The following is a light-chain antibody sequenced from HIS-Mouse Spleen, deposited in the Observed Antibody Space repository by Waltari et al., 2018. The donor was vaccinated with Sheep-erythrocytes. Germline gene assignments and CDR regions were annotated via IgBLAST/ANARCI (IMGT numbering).Light chain of an antibody. CDR3: CSYAGSYNHV. V-gene: IGLV2-11*01. CDR1: SSDVGGENY. Sequence: QSALTQPRSVSGSPGPSVTIPCNGTSSDVGGENYVSWYQQHPGQAPKLMIYDVSKRPSGVPDRFSGSKSGNTASLTISGLQAEDEADYYCCSYAGSYNHVFATGTKVTVL. J-gene: IGLJ1*01. CDR2: DVS.